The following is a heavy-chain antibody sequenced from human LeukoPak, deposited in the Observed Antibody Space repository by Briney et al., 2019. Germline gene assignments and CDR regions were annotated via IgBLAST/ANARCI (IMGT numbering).Heavy chain of an antibody. V-gene: IGHV4-4*07. D-gene: IGHD6-6*01. J-gene: IGHJ3*02. CDR2: IYTSGST. Sequence: PSETLSLICNVSGGSISSYHWSWIRQPAGKPLEWIGRIYTSGSTNYNPSLKSRVTMSVDTSKTQFSLKLSSVTAADTALYFCARVFALYSSSSGSVFDIWGRGTKVTVSS. CDR1: GGSISSYH. CDR3: ARVFALYSSSSGSVFDI.